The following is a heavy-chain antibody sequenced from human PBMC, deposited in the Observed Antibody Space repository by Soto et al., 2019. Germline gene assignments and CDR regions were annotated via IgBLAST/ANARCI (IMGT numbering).Heavy chain of an antibody. CDR1: GFSLSTSGMC. D-gene: IGHD6-13*01. CDR3: ARTDPGIAAAGTYFDY. Sequence: FGHTLVNPTQTLTLTCTFSGFSLSTSGMCVSWIREPPGKDLEWLALIDWADVNYYSTALKNGLTISKDTSKNQVVLTMTNMDPADTPTYSCARTDPGIAAAGTYFDYWGQGTLVAVSS. CDR2: IDWADVN. V-gene: IGHV2-70*01. J-gene: IGHJ4*02.